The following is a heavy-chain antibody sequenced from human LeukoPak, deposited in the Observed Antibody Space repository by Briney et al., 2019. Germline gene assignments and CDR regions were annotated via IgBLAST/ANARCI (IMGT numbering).Heavy chain of an antibody. CDR3: AKGYYGSGSYGYYFDY. V-gene: IGHV3-30*02. D-gene: IGHD3-10*01. CDR2: TQFDESEK. J-gene: IGHJ4*02. CDR1: GFAFSNYG. Sequence: GGSLRLSCAASGFAFSNYGMHWVRQARGKGLEWVAFTQFDESEKYYADSVKGRFTVSRDNSRSTLFLQMNSLRAEDTAVYYCAKGYYGSGSYGYYFDYWGQGSLVTVSS.